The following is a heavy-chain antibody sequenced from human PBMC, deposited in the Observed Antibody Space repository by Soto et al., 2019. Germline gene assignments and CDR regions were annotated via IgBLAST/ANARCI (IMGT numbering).Heavy chain of an antibody. J-gene: IGHJ4*02. V-gene: IGHV5-10-1*01. Sequence: PGESLKISCKGSVNSFAGYWITWVRQKPGKGLEWMGRIDPSDSQTYYSSSFRCHVTISVTKSITTVFLQWSSLRASDTAMYYCARQIYDSDTGPNFQYYFDSWGQGTPVTVSS. CDR2: IDPSDSQT. CDR1: VNSFAGYW. D-gene: IGHD3-22*01. CDR3: ARQIYDSDTGPNFQYYFDS.